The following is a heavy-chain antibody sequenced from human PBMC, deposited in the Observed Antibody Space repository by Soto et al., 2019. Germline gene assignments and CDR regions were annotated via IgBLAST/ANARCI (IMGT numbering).Heavy chain of an antibody. CDR3: ARDSSVAAAGLVFDY. CDR2: ISAYNGNT. D-gene: IGHD6-13*01. V-gene: IGHV1-18*01. CDR1: GYTFTSYG. Sequence: QVQLVQSGAEVKKPGASVKVSCKASGYTFTSYGISWAPQAPGQGLEWMGWISAYNGNTNYAQKLQGRVTMTTDTSTSTAYMELRSLRSDDTAVYYCARDSSVAAAGLVFDYWGQGTLVTVSS. J-gene: IGHJ4*02.